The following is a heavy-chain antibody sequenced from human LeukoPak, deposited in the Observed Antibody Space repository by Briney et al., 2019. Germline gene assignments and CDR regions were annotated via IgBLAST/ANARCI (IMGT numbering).Heavy chain of an antibody. D-gene: IGHD5-12*01. V-gene: IGHV3-30*04. Sequence: GGSLRLSCAASGFTFRDFAVHWVRQAPGKGLEWVTVISYDGRNKYYADSVKGRFTISRDNSKSTLYLEMNSLRAEDTAVYYCARLQRRSGFEYYGMDVWGLGTTVIVSS. CDR2: ISYDGRNK. J-gene: IGHJ6*02. CDR1: GFTFRDFA. CDR3: ARLQRRSGFEYYGMDV.